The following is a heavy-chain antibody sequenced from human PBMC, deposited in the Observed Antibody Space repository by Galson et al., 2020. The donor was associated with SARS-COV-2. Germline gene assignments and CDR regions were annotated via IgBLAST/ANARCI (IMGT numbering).Heavy chain of an antibody. CDR1: GFTFRSQG. V-gene: IGHV3-30*03. J-gene: IGHJ6*02. Sequence: SLKTSCASTGFTFRSQGIHWVRQAPGKGLEWVAVIPLDGSHNYYAHSVKARFTIPRDNSQNTLFLEMNSLRGNDTAVYYGARGGRYSNGVYGGMDDWGRGTTVTVS. CDR3: ARGGRYSNGVYGGMDD. CDR2: IPLDGSHN. D-gene: IGHD5-12*01.